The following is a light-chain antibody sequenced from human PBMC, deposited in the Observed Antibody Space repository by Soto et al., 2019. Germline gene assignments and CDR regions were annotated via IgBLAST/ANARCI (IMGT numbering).Light chain of an antibody. Sequence: IVLTQSPGTLSLSPGERATLSCRASQSVTNFLAWYQQQPGQSPSLLIYNASHRATGIPARFSGSGSGTDFTLTISSLEPEDFAVYYCQQRYRWPETFGQGTKVEIK. CDR2: NAS. J-gene: IGKJ1*01. CDR1: QSVTNF. CDR3: QQRYRWPET. V-gene: IGKV3-11*01.